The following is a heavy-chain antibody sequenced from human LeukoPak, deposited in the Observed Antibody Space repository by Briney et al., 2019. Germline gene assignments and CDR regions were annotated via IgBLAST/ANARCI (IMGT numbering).Heavy chain of an antibody. J-gene: IGHJ4*02. V-gene: IGHV3-15*01. CDR3: TTHHYYGSGRNDY. Sequence: GGSLRLSCLASGFTFSDAWINWVRQAPGKGLEWVGRIKSKADGGTADYAAPVKGGFTISRDDSKETLYLHMNSLKTEDTAVYYCTTHHYYGSGRNDYWGQGTLVTVSS. D-gene: IGHD3-10*01. CDR2: IKSKADGGTA. CDR1: GFTFSDAW.